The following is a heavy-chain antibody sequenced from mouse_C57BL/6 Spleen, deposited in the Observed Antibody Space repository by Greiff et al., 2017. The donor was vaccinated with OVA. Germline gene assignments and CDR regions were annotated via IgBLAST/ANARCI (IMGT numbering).Heavy chain of an antibody. CDR2: INPNNGGT. CDR3: ARGVYYYGNSLRFAY. CDR1: GYTFTDYN. D-gene: IGHD1-1*01. J-gene: IGHJ3*01. V-gene: IGHV1-18*01. Sequence: VQLQQSGPELVKPGASVKIPCKASGYTFTDYNMDWVKQSHGKSLEWIGDINPNNGGTIYNQKFKGKATLTVDKSSSTAYMELRSLTSEDTAVYYCARGVYYYGNSLRFAYWGQGTLVTVSA.